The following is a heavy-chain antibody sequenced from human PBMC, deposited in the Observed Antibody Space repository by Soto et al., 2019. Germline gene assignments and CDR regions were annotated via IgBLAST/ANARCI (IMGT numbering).Heavy chain of an antibody. CDR1: TGSMRTYY. CDR2: ISHTGRT. J-gene: IGHJ4*02. D-gene: IGHD4-17*01. V-gene: IGHV4-59*01. Sequence: SETLSLTCSVSTGSMRTYYWTWIRQSPGKGLEWIGQISHTGRTKYNPSLESRVTISVDTSRKQFSLKLTSVTAADTALYYCARDDTTGLFDFWGQGTLVTAPQ. CDR3: ARDDTTGLFDF.